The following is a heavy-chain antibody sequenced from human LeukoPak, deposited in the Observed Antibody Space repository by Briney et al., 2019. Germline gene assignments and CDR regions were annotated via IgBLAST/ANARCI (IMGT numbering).Heavy chain of an antibody. J-gene: IGHJ4*02. CDR3: AREEQWLVGYFDY. V-gene: IGHV4-59*01. Sequence: SETLSLPCTVSGGSISSYYGSWIRQPPGKGLEWIGYIYYSGSTNYNPSLKSRVTISVDTSKNQFSLKLSSVTAADTAVYYCAREEQWLVGYFDYWGQGTLVTVSS. CDR1: GGSISSYY. CDR2: IYYSGST. D-gene: IGHD6-19*01.